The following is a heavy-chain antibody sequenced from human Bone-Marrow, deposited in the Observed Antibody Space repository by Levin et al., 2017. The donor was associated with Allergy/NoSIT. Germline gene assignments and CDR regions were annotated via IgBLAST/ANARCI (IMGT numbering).Heavy chain of an antibody. Sequence: SCAASGFTFSSYWMSWVRQAPGKGLEWVANVKQDGSEKYYVDSVRGRFTISRDNAKNSLYLQMTSLRAEDTAVYYCAKVAVSDMVDYWGQGTLVTVSS. V-gene: IGHV3-7*04. CDR1: GFTFSSYW. D-gene: IGHD6-19*01. CDR3: AKVAVSDMVDY. CDR2: VKQDGSEK. J-gene: IGHJ4*02.